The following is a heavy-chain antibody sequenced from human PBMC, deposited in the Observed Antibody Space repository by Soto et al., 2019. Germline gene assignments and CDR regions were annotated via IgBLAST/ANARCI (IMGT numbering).Heavy chain of an antibody. D-gene: IGHD6-13*01. CDR2: INPSGGST. Sequence: ASVKVSCKASGDTFTSYYMHWVRQAPGQGLEWMGIINPSGGSTSYAQKFQGRVTMTRDTSTSTVYMELSSLRSEDTAVYYCARADSSSWYETRSEADSNWFDPWGQGTLVTVSS. J-gene: IGHJ5*02. CDR1: GDTFTSYY. V-gene: IGHV1-46*01. CDR3: ARADSSSWYETRSEADSNWFDP.